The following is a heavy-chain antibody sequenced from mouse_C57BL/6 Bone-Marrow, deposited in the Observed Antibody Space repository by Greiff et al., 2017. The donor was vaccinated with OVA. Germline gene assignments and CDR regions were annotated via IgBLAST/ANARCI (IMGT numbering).Heavy chain of an antibody. V-gene: IGHV6-3*01. CDR3: TGPMVTTSFAY. CDR1: GFTFSNYW. CDR2: IRLKSDNYAT. D-gene: IGHD2-2*01. J-gene: IGHJ3*01. Sequence: EVHLVESGGGLVQPGGSMKLSCVASGFTFSNYWMNWVRQSPEKGLEWVAQIRLKSDNYATHYAESVKGRFTISRDDSKSSVYLQMNNLRAEDTGIYYCTGPMVTTSFAYWGQGTLVTVSA.